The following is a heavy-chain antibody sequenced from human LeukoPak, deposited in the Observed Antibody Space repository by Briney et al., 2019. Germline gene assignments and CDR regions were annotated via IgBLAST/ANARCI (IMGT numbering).Heavy chain of an antibody. Sequence: PGGSLRLSCTASGFTFGDYAMSWVRQAPGKGLEWVGFIRSKAYGGTTEYAASVKGRFTISRDDSKSIAYLQMNSLKTEDTAVYYCSTSCCYDAFDIWGQGTMVTVSS. D-gene: IGHD2-2*01. V-gene: IGHV3-49*04. CDR3: STSCCYDAFDI. CDR2: IRSKAYGGTT. CDR1: GFTFGDYA. J-gene: IGHJ3*02.